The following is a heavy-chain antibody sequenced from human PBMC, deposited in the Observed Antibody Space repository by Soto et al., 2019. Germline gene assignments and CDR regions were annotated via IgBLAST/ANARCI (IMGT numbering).Heavy chain of an antibody. CDR3: ARRGNKDRYNWAH. Sequence: PSETLSLTCTVSGGAISSSSYYWGWIRQPPGKGLEWIGSIYYSGSTYYNPSLKSRVTISVDTSKNQFSLKLSSVTAADTAVYYCARRGNKDRYNWAHWGQGTLVTVS. J-gene: IGHJ4*02. D-gene: IGHD1-1*01. CDR2: IYYSGST. V-gene: IGHV4-39*01. CDR1: GGAISSSSYY.